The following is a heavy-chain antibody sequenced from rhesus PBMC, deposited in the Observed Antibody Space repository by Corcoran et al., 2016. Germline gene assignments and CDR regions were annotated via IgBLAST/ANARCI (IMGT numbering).Heavy chain of an antibody. D-gene: IGHD6-13*01. V-gene: IGHV2-1*01. CDR1: GFSLSNRGMG. J-gene: IGHJ4*01. CDR2: IYWDDDK. CDR3: ARRRAAGVHDY. Sequence: QVTLKESGPALVKPTQTLTLTCTFSGFSLSNRGMGVGWIRLPPGKTLEWLAHIYWDDDKRYSTSLKSRLTISKDTSKNQVVLTMTNMDPVDTATYYCARRRAAGVHDYWGQGVLVTVSS.